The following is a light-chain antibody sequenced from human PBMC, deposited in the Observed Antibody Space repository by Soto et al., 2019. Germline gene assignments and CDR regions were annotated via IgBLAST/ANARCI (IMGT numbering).Light chain of an antibody. CDR2: GAS. CDR1: QSVSGN. CDR3: QQYNTCPYT. J-gene: IGKJ2*01. Sequence: ETVMTQSPATLSVSPGERVFLSCRASQSVSGNLAWYLQRPGQAPRLLIYGASTRATGVPARFSGSGAGTHFTLTISSLQSEDCAVYYCQQYNTCPYTFGQGTQLQI. V-gene: IGKV3-15*01.